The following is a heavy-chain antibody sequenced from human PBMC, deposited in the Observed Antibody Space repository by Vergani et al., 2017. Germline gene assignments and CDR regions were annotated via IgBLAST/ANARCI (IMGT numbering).Heavy chain of an antibody. CDR1: GGSFSGYY. CDR2: INHSGST. V-gene: IGHV4-34*01. Sequence: QVQLQQWGAGLLKPSETLSLTCAVYGGSFSGYYWSWIRQPPGKGLEWIGEINHSGSTNSNPSLKSRVTISVDTSKNQFSLKLSSVTAADTAVYYCARGGVGKQQLDFDYWGQGTLVTVSS. J-gene: IGHJ4*02. D-gene: IGHD6-13*01. CDR3: ARGGVGKQQLDFDY.